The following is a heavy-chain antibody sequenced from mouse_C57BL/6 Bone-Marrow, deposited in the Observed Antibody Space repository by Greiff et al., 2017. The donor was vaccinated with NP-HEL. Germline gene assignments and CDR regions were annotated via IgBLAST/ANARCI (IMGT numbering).Heavy chain of an antibody. Sequence: QVQLKQPGAELVRPGSSVKLSCKASGYTFTSYWMHWVKQRPIQGLEWIGNIDPSDSETHYNQKFKDKSTLTVDKSSSTAYLQRSRLTSEDAAVYYCAREGTMSYYFDYWGQGTTLTVSS. V-gene: IGHV1-52*01. J-gene: IGHJ2*01. CDR1: GYTFTSYW. CDR2: IDPSDSET. CDR3: AREGTMSYYFDY. D-gene: IGHD1-1*02.